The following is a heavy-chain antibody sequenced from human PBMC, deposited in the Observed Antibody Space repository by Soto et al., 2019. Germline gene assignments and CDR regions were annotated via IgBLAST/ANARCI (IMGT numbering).Heavy chain of an antibody. D-gene: IGHD3-22*01. CDR3: ARDRGSGYFDY. CDR1: GFTFSSYG. Sequence: QVQLVESGGGVVQPGRSLRLSCAASGFTFSSYGMHWVRQAPGKGLEWVAVIWYDGSNKYYAASVKGRFTISRDNSKNMLYLQMNSLRAEDTAVYYCARDRGSGYFDYWGQGTLVTVSS. V-gene: IGHV3-33*01. CDR2: IWYDGSNK. J-gene: IGHJ4*02.